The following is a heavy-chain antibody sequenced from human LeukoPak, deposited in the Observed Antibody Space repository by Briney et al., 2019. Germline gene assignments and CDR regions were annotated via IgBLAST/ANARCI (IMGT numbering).Heavy chain of an antibody. V-gene: IGHV3-30*18. Sequence: GGSLRLSCAASGFTFSSSGMHWVRQAPGKGLEWVAVISYDGGNKYYADSVKGRFTISRDNSKNTLYLQMNSLIPEDTAVYYYAKGKIRWDDFGGFDYWGQGTLVTVSS. CDR2: ISYDGGNK. CDR1: GFTFSSSG. J-gene: IGHJ4*02. CDR3: AKGKIRWDDFGGFDY. D-gene: IGHD3-10*01.